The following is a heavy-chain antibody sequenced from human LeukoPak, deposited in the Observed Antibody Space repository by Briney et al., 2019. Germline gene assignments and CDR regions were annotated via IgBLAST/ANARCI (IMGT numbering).Heavy chain of an antibody. CDR3: ARISDGSDY. Sequence: SETLSLTCAVSGGSISSGGYSWSWIRQPPGKGLEWIGYIYHSGSTNYNPSLKSRVTISVDTSKNQFSLKLSSVTAADTAVYYCARISDGSDYWGQGTLVTVSS. J-gene: IGHJ4*02. CDR1: GGSISSGGYS. CDR2: IYHSGST. V-gene: IGHV4-30-2*01. D-gene: IGHD3-10*01.